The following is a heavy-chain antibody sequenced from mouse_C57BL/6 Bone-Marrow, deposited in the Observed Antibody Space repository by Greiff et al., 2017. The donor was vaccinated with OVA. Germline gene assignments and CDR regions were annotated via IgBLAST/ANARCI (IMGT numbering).Heavy chain of an antibody. CDR3: ARKNRAY. J-gene: IGHJ3*01. CDR1: GFTFSSYA. D-gene: IGHD5-2*01. V-gene: IGHV5-4*01. CDR2: ISDGGSYT. Sequence: EVQLVESGGGLVKPGGSLKLSCAASGFTFSSYAMSWVRQTPEKRLEWVATISDGGSYTYYPDNVKGRFTISRDNAKNNLYLQMSHLKSEDTAMYYCARKNRAYWGQGTLVTVSA.